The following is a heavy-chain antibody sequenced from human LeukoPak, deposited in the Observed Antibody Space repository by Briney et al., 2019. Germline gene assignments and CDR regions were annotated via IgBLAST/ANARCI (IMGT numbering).Heavy chain of an antibody. J-gene: IGHJ5*02. D-gene: IGHD1-26*01. CDR3: ARDRIARLGGSYRYNCFDP. V-gene: IGHV1-18*01. CDR2: ISAYNGLT. CDR1: GYTFNNFG. Sequence: ASVKVSCKASGYTFNNFGIHWVRQTPGQGLEWMGWISAYNGLTNYAENLQGRVTMTTDTSTGTAYLELRSLTSDDTALYYCARDRIARLGGSYRYNCFDPWGQGTLVTVSS.